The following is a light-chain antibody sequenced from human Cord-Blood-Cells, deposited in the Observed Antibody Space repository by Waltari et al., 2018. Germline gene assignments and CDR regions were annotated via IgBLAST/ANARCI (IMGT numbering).Light chain of an antibody. Sequence: EIVMTQSPATLSVSPGERATLSCRANQSVSSNLAWYQQKPGQAPRLLIYGASTRATGIPARFSGSGFGKEFPLTISSLQSEDFAVYYCQQYNNWPRTFGQGTKVEIK. CDR2: GAS. J-gene: IGKJ1*01. V-gene: IGKV3-15*01. CDR3: QQYNNWPRT. CDR1: QSVSSN.